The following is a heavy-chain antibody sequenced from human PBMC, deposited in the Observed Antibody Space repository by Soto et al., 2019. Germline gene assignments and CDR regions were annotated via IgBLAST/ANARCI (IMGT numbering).Heavy chain of an antibody. CDR3: AAEFGDHQIGFDY. Sequence: GASVKVSCKASGFTFTSSAVQWVRQARGQRLEWIGWIVVGSGNTNYAQKFQERVTITRDMSTSTAYMELSSLRSEDTTVYYCAAEFGDHQIGFDYWGQGTLVTVSS. CDR1: GFTFTSSA. V-gene: IGHV1-58*01. D-gene: IGHD3-10*01. CDR2: IVVGSGNT. J-gene: IGHJ4*02.